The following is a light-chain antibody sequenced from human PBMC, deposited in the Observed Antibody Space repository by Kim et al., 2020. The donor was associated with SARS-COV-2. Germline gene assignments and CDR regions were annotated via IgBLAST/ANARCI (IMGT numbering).Light chain of an antibody. CDR2: ANN. CDR1: RTNIESNT. Sequence: GQSFTISCSGSRTNIESNTVHWYRQVPGTAPKLLIYANNLRPSGVAARFSGSKSGSSASLAISGLQSEDEADYYCATWDDSLNARVFGGGTQLTVL. CDR3: ATWDDSLNARV. V-gene: IGLV1-44*01. J-gene: IGLJ3*02.